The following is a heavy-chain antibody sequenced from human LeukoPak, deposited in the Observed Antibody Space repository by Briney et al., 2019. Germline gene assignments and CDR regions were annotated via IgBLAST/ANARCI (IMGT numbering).Heavy chain of an antibody. D-gene: IGHD3-10*01. Sequence: TLSLTCTVSGGSISSGSYYWSWIRQPAGKGLEWIGRIYTSGSTSYNPSLKSRVTISVDTSKNQFSLKLSSVTAADTAVYYCARLYGSGSSLYFDYWGQGTLVTVSS. CDR3: ARLYGSGSSLYFDY. CDR2: IYTSGST. V-gene: IGHV4-61*02. J-gene: IGHJ4*02. CDR1: GGSISSGSYY.